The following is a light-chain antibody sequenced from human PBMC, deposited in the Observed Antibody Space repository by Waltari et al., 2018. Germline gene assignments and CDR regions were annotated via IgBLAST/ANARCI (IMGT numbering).Light chain of an antibody. J-gene: IGKJ5*01. CDR3: QQFGSSPFT. V-gene: IGKV3-20*01. CDR2: GAS. CDR1: RRVTSNY. Sequence: EIVLTQSPGTLSLSPGESATLSCRASRRVTSNYLAWYPPKPGQAPRLLIHGASSRATDIPDRFSGSGSGTDFTLTINRLEPEDFAVYYCQQFGSSPFTFGQGTRLEIK.